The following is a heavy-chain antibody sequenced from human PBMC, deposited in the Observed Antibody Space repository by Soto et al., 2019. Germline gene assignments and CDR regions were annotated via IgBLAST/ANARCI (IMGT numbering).Heavy chain of an antibody. J-gene: IGHJ3*02. V-gene: IGHV3-48*01. CDR1: GFTFTSYS. CDR2: IRGTT. Sequence: PGGSLRLSCAASGFTFTSYSMNWVRQAPGKGLEWVSYIRGTTHYADSVKGRFTISRDNARSSLYLQMNSLRADDTAAYYCARDDSFAFDIWGQGTMVTVSS. CDR3: ARDDSFAFDI. D-gene: IGHD2-21*01.